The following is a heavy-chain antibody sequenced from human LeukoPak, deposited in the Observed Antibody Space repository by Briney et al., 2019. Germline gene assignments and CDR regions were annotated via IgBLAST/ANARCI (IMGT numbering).Heavy chain of an antibody. CDR1: GFTFSSYG. V-gene: IGHV3-23*01. CDR3: AKDLRSTLWLPY. D-gene: IGHD3-10*01. J-gene: IGHJ4*02. Sequence: GGSLRLSCAASGFTFSSYGMSWVRQAPGKGLEWVSAISGGGGSTYYADSVKGRFTISRDNSKNTLYLQMNSLRAEDTAVYYCAKDLRSTLWLPYWGQGTLVTVSS. CDR2: ISGGGGST.